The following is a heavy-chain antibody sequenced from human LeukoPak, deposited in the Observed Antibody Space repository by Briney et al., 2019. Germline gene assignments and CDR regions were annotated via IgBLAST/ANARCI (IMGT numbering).Heavy chain of an antibody. J-gene: IGHJ4*02. CDR3: ARDGAAAGTFDY. CDR1: GGSISSSSNY. CDR2: IYYSGST. D-gene: IGHD6-13*01. Sequence: SETLSLTCTVSGGSISSSSNYWGWNRQPPGKGLEWIGSIYYSGSTCYNPSLKSRVTISVDTSKNQFSLKLSSVTAADTAVYYCARDGAAAGTFDYWGQGTLVTVSS. V-gene: IGHV4-39*07.